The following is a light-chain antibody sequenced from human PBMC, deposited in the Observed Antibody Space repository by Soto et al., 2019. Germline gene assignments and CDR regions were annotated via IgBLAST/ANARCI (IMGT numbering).Light chain of an antibody. Sequence: HSVLTQPPSVSGVPGQRVTISCTGSSSNIGAGYDVHWYQQLPGTAPKLLIYGNSNRPSGVPDRFSGSKSGTSASLAITGLQAEDEADYYCQSYDSSLSGWVFGNGTKVTVL. CDR3: QSYDSSLSGWV. CDR2: GNS. CDR1: SSNIGAGYD. J-gene: IGLJ1*01. V-gene: IGLV1-40*01.